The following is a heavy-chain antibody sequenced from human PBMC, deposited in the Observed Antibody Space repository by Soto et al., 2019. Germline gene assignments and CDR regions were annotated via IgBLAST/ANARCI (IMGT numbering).Heavy chain of an antibody. Sequence: SETLSLTCAVYGGSFSGYYWSWIRQPPGKGLEWIGTIYNSGSTNYNPSLESRVTISVDTSKNQFSLKLTSVTAADTAVYYCARDSRNSWFFLWGRGTLVTVSS. D-gene: IGHD2-2*01. J-gene: IGHJ4*02. CDR1: GGSFSGYY. CDR3: ARDSRNSWFFL. CDR2: IYNSGST. V-gene: IGHV4-59*01.